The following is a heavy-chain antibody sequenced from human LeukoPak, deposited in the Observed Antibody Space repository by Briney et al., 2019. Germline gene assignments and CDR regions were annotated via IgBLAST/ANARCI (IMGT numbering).Heavy chain of an antibody. D-gene: IGHD4-17*01. J-gene: IGHJ4*02. CDR1: GGSFSGYH. V-gene: IGHV4-34*01. CDR2: INRYGNT. Sequence: SETLSLTCAVYGGSFSGYHWSWIRQPPGKGLEWIGEINRYGNTKYNASLTSRVTISVDTSKNQFSLKLSSITAADTAVYYCARASHDYGEYSHFDYWGQGTLVTVSS. CDR3: ARASHDYGEYSHFDY.